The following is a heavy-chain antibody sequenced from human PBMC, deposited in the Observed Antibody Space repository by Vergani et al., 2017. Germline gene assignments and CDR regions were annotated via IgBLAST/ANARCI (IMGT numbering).Heavy chain of an antibody. Sequence: QVQLQESGPGLVKPSQTLSLTCTVSGGSISSCGYHWSWISQHRGKGLEWIGYIHYSGSTYYNPSLKSRVTISVDTAKNPFSLKLSSWAAADTAVYYCAREGPYSSSSEYYFDYWGQGTLVTVSS. V-gene: IGHV4-31*03. J-gene: IGHJ4*02. D-gene: IGHD6-6*01. CDR2: IHYSGST. CDR3: AREGPYSSSSEYYFDY. CDR1: GGSISSCGYH.